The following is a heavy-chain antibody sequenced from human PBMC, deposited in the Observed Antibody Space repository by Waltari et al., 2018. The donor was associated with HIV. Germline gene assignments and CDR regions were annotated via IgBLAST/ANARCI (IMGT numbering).Heavy chain of an antibody. CDR1: GFTFSSCA. Sequence: EVQLLEAGGGLVQPGGYLRLSCAASGFTFSSCAMRWVRQAPGQGLDWVSAISGSVGSTYYADSVKGRFTISRDNSKNTLYLQMNSLRAEDTAVYYCARGNSGYYIFDAFDIWGQGTMVTVSS. CDR2: ISGSVGST. CDR3: ARGNSGYYIFDAFDI. D-gene: IGHD3-3*01. V-gene: IGHV3-23*01. J-gene: IGHJ3*02.